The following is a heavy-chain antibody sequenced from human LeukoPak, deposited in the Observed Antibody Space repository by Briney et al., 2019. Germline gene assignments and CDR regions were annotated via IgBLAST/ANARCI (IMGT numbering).Heavy chain of an antibody. V-gene: IGHV1-69*06. CDR3: ARARRPYFDWLRDAFDI. CDR1: GGTFSSYA. D-gene: IGHD3-9*01. J-gene: IGHJ3*02. Sequence: AASVKVSCKASGGTFSSYAISWVRQAPGQGLEWMGGIIPIFGTANYAQKFQGRVTITADKSTSTAYMELSSLRSEDTAVYYCARARRPYFDWLRDAFDIWGQGTMVTVSS. CDR2: IIPIFGTA.